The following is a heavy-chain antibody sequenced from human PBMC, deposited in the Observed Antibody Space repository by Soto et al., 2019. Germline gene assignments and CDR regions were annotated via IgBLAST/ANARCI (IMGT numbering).Heavy chain of an antibody. J-gene: IGHJ6*02. CDR1: GFTFSSYA. CDR2: ISYDGSNK. CDR3: ARDDTAAAVDYYYYGIDV. V-gene: IGHV3-30-3*01. D-gene: IGHD6-13*01. Sequence: QVQLVESGGGVVQPGRSLRLSCAASGFTFSSYAMHWVRQAPGKGLEWVAVISYDGSNKYYADSVKGRFTISRDNSKNPLYLQMNSLRAEDTAVYYGARDDTAAAVDYYYYGIDVWGQGTTVTVSS.